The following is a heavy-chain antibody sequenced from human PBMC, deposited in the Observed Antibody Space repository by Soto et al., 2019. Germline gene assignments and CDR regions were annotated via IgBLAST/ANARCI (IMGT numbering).Heavy chain of an antibody. Sequence: EVQLVESGGGLVQPGRSLRLSCAASGFTFDDYAMHWVRQGPGKGLEWVSGINWNSGSIGYADSVKGRFAISKDNAKNSLHLQMNSLRAEDTAFYYCVKDESINWYSGHFRHWGQGTLVTVSS. D-gene: IGHD6-13*01. V-gene: IGHV3-9*01. CDR3: VKDESINWYSGHFRH. CDR1: GFTFDDYA. J-gene: IGHJ1*01. CDR2: INWNSGSI.